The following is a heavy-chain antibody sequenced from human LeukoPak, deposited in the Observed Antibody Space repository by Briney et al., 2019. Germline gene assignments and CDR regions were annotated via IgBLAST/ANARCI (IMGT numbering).Heavy chain of an antibody. D-gene: IGHD3-10*01. CDR1: GGSFSGYY. CDR3: APSGTLYYYYYMDV. Sequence: SETLSLTCAVYGGSFSGYYWSWIRQPPGKGLEWIGEINHSGSTNYNPSLKSRVTISVDTSKNQFSLKLSSVTAADTAVYYCAPSGTLYYYYYMDVWGKGTTVTISS. CDR2: INHSGST. V-gene: IGHV4-34*01. J-gene: IGHJ6*03.